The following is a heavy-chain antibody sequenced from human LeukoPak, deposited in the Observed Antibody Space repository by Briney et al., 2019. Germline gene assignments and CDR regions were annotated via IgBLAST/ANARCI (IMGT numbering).Heavy chain of an antibody. CDR2: IYSGGST. J-gene: IGHJ6*02. D-gene: IGHD6-13*01. V-gene: IGHV3-53*01. CDR1: GFTVSSIY. Sequence: GGSLRLSCAASGFTVSSIYMSWVRQAPGKGLEWVSVIYSGGSTYYADSVKGRFTISRENSKNTLYLQMNSLRAEDTAVYYCARDWRSSSWYGVRDYYYGMDVWGQGTTVTVSS. CDR3: ARDWRSSSWYGVRDYYYGMDV.